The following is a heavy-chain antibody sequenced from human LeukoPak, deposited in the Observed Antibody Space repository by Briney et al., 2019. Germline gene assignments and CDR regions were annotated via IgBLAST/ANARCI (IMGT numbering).Heavy chain of an antibody. CDR3: AKGGAARPKIL. CDR1: GFTFSSSA. CDR2: ISGSGGST. J-gene: IGHJ4*02. Sequence: GGSLRLSCAASGFTFSSSAMNWVRQAPGKGLEWVSAISGSGGSTYYADSVKGRFTISRDNSKNTLYLRMNSLRAEDTAVYYCAKGGAARPKILWGQGTLVTVSS. D-gene: IGHD6-6*01. V-gene: IGHV3-23*01.